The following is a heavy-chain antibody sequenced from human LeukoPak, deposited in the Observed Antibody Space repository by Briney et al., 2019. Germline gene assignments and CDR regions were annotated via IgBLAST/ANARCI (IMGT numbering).Heavy chain of an antibody. D-gene: IGHD2-2*01. J-gene: IGHJ3*02. CDR1: GYSFTSYW. CDR2: IYPGDSDT. V-gene: IGHV5-51*01. CDR3: ARRGVRYCSSTSCSASDAFDI. Sequence: GESLKISCKGSGYSFTSYWIGWVRQMPGKGQEWMGIIYPGDSDTRYSPSFQGQVTISADKSISTAYLQWSSLKASDTAMYYCARRGVRYCSSTSCSASDAFDIWGQGTMVTVSS.